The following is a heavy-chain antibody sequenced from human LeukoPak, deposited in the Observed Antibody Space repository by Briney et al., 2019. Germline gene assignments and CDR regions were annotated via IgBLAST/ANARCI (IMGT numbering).Heavy chain of an antibody. CDR3: ARESLRFLEWFSPAY. J-gene: IGHJ4*02. V-gene: IGHV1-18*01. CDR1: GYTFTSYG. CDR2: ISAYNGNT. D-gene: IGHD3-3*01. Sequence: GASVKVSCKASGYTFTSYGISWVRQAPGQGLEWMGWISAYNGNTNYAQKLQGRVTMTTDTSTSTAYMGLRSLRSDDTAVYYCARESLRFLEWFSPAYWGQGTLVTVSS.